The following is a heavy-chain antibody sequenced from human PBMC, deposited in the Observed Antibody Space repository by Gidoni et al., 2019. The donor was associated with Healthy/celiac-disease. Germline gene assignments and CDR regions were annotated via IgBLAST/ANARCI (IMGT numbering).Heavy chain of an antibody. J-gene: IGHJ4*02. CDR3: AREDDYGDRFDY. V-gene: IGHV3-33*01. CDR1: GFTFSSHG. D-gene: IGHD4-17*01. Sequence: QVQLVESGGGVGQPGRSLRPSCAASGFTFSSHGMHWVRQAPGKGLEWVAVIWYDGSNKYYADSVKGRFTISRDKSKNTLYLQMNSLRAEDTAVYYCAREDDYGDRFDYWGQGTLVTVSS. CDR2: IWYDGSNK.